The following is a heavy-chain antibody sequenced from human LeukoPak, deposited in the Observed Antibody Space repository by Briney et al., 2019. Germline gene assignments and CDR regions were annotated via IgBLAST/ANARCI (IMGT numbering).Heavy chain of an antibody. Sequence: GGSLRLSCAASGFIVSGDFMSWVRQAPGKGLEWVSVIYSDGSTYYADSVKGRFTISRDNSKNTLDLQMTGLRAEDTAVYYCARGIITWSGLYNGMDVWGQGTTVTVSS. V-gene: IGHV3-53*01. CDR2: IYSDGST. J-gene: IGHJ6*02. CDR1: GFIVSGDF. D-gene: IGHD3-3*01. CDR3: ARGIITWSGLYNGMDV.